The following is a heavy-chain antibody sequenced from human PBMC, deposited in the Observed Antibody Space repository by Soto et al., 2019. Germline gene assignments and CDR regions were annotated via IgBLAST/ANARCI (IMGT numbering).Heavy chain of an antibody. CDR3: ARDRDRKHTEYYYSFSMDV. Sequence: QVQLQESGPGLVKPSQTLSLTCTVSGGSISSGGYYWSWIRQHPGKGLEWIGYIYYSGSTYYNPSLKSRVTISVDTSKNQFSLKLSTLTAADTAVSYSARDRDRKHTEYYYSFSMDVCRQGTTVTVSS. CDR2: IYYSGST. CDR1: GGSISSGGYY. D-gene: IGHD5-18*01. J-gene: IGHJ6*02. V-gene: IGHV4-31*03.